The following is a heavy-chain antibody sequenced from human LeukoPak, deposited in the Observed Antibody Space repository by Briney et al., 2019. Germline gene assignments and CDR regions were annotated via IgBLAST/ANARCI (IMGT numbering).Heavy chain of an antibody. Sequence: PGGSLRLSCAASGFTFSSYSMNWVRQAPGKGLEWVAVISYDGSNKYYADSVKGRFTISRDNSKNTPYLQMNSLRAEDTAVYYCARGSGSSSWYRPSHWFDYWGQGTLVTVSS. V-gene: IGHV3-30*03. CDR2: ISYDGSNK. J-gene: IGHJ4*02. D-gene: IGHD6-13*01. CDR1: GFTFSSYS. CDR3: ARGSGSSSWYRPSHWFDY.